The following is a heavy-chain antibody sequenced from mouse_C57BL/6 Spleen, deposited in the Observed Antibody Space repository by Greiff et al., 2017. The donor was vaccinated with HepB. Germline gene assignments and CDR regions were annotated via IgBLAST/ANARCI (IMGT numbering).Heavy chain of an antibody. V-gene: IGHV1-80*01. CDR2: IYPGDGDT. J-gene: IGHJ1*03. Sequence: QVHVKQSGAELVKPGASVKISCKASGYAFSSYWMNWVKQRPGKGLEWIGQIYPGDGDTNYNGKFKGKATLTADKSSSTAYMQLSSLTSEDSAVYFCARSVYGNFPMDFDVWGTGTTVTVSS. D-gene: IGHD2-1*01. CDR1: GYAFSSYW. CDR3: ARSVYGNFPMDFDV.